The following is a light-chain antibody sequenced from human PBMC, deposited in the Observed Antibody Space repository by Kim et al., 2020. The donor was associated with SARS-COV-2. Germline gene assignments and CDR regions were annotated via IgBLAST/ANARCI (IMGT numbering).Light chain of an antibody. CDR1: QDIRND. CDR2: GAS. J-gene: IGKJ5*01. V-gene: IGKV1-17*01. Sequence: ASVGDRVTITGRASQDIRNDLGWYQQNPGRAPKRLIYGASSLQSGVPSRFSGSGSGTEFTLTISSLQPEDFAPYCCLQHNTYPITFGQGTRLEIK. CDR3: LQHNTYPIT.